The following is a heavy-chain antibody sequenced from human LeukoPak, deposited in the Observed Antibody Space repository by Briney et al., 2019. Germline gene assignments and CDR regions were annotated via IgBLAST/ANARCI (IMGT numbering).Heavy chain of an antibody. D-gene: IGHD3-22*01. V-gene: IGHV3-21*01. CDR3: ARDDENRYYDSSGYCFDY. J-gene: IGHJ4*02. CDR1: GFTFSSYS. CDR2: ISSSSSYI. Sequence: PGGSLRLSCAASGFTFSSYSMNWVRQAPGKGLEWVSSISSSSSYIYYADSVKGRFTISRDNAKNSLYLQMNSLRAEDTAVYYCARDDENRYYDSSGYCFDYWGQGTLVTVSS.